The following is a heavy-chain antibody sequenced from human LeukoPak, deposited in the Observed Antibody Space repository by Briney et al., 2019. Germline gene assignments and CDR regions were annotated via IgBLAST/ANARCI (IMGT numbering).Heavy chain of an antibody. J-gene: IGHJ4*02. CDR3: ARDRWIAACHFDY. CDR1: GVSIRSAGYS. D-gene: IGHD6-6*01. V-gene: IGHV4-31*11. Sequence: SETLSLTCAVSGVSIRSAGYSYYWIRQYSGKGLEWIGHIYYSGSPSYNPSLKSRVTISMDTSKNHFSLNLTSVTAADTAVYYCARDRWIAACHFDYWGQGTLVTVSS. CDR2: IYYSGSP.